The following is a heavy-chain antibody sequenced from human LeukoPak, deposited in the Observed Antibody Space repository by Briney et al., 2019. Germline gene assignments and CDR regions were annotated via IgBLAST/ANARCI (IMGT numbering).Heavy chain of an antibody. CDR2: IYSSGST. D-gene: IGHD7-27*01. J-gene: IGHJ4*02. Sequence: PAETLSLTCAVSGDSISSATHYWRWIRQPAGKGLEWIERIYSSGSTNYNPSLKSRVSISVDTSKNQFSTKLNSVTAADTAVYYCARFLNWVFDNWGQGTPVTVSS. CDR3: ARFLNWVFDN. V-gene: IGHV4-61*02. CDR1: GDSISSATHY.